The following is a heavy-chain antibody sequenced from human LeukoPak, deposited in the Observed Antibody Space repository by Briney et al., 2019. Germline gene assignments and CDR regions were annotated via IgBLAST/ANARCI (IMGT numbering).Heavy chain of an antibody. CDR1: GYTFTSYY. D-gene: IGHD3-10*01. CDR2: INPSGGST. V-gene: IGHV1-46*03. Sequence: GASVKVSCKASGYTFTSYYMHWVRQAPGQGLEWMGIINPSGGSTSYAQKFQGRVTMTRDTSTSTVYMELSSLRSEDTAVYYCARDFKVTMVRGVENYYYYMDVWGKGTTVTVSS. J-gene: IGHJ6*03. CDR3: ARDFKVTMVRGVENYYYYMDV.